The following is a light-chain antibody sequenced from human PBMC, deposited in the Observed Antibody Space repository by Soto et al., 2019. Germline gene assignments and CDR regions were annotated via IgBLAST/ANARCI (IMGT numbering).Light chain of an antibody. CDR2: EGT. CDR3: SSSANTNTLVI. Sequence: QSALTQPASVSGSPGQSITISCTGTNSDIGRYKFVSWFQQHPGKAPKLMIFEGTNRPSGVSNRFSGSKSGNTASLTISGLQAEDEAIYSCSSSANTNTLVIFGGGTKVTVL. CDR1: NSDIGRYKF. V-gene: IGLV2-14*01. J-gene: IGLJ2*01.